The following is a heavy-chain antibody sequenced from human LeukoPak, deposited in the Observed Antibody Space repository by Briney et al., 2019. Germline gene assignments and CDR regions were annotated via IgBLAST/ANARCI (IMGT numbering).Heavy chain of an antibody. J-gene: IGHJ4*02. D-gene: IGHD2-15*01. CDR3: SRGGYCSGGTCYVGDH. CDR2: IRYDGDNK. V-gene: IGHV3-30*02. Sequence: GGSLRLSCAASGFTFSNYGMHWVRQAPGKGLEWVAFIRYDGDNKHYADSVKGRFTISRDNAKNSLYLQMNLMRAEDTAIYYCSRGGYCSGGTCYVGDHWGQGSLVIVSS. CDR1: GFTFSNYG.